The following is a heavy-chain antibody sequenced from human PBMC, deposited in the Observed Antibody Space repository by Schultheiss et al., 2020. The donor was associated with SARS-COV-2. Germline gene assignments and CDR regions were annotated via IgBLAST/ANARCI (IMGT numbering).Heavy chain of an antibody. CDR3: AKDHDPIAVAGTTDY. Sequence: GGSLRLSCAASGFTFSSYAMSWVRQAPGKGLEWVSAVTSNNGTTYYADSVKGRFTISRDNSKNTLYLQMNSLRAEDTAVYYCAKDHDPIAVAGTTDYWGQGTLVTVSS. J-gene: IGHJ4*02. CDR2: VTSNNGTT. V-gene: IGHV3-23*01. CDR1: GFTFSSYA. D-gene: IGHD6-19*01.